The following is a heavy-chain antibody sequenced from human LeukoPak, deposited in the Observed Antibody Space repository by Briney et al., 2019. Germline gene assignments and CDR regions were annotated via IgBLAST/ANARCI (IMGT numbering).Heavy chain of an antibody. CDR2: IYHSGST. Sequence: SETLSLTCTVSGGSFSSYYWTWIRQTPGKGLEWIGYIYHSGSTKYNPSLKSRVTISVDTSKNQFSLKLSSVTAADTAVYYCARGEQWLVRGAFDIWGQGTMVTVSS. CDR3: ARGEQWLVRGAFDI. D-gene: IGHD6-19*01. CDR1: GGSFSSYY. V-gene: IGHV4-59*01. J-gene: IGHJ3*02.